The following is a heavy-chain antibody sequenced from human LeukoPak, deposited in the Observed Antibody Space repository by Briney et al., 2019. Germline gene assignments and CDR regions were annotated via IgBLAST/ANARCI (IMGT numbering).Heavy chain of an antibody. CDR2: IYYSGST. CDR1: GGSISNYF. CDR3: ARQSGHYDILTGYYFRYNWFDP. J-gene: IGHJ5*02. D-gene: IGHD3-9*01. Sequence: SETLSLTCSVSGGSISNYFWTWIRQPPGKGLEWIGSIYYSGSTYYNPSLKSRVTISVDTSKNQFSLKLSSVTAADTAVYYCARQSGHYDILTGYYFRYNWFDPWGQGTLVTVSS. V-gene: IGHV4-59*05.